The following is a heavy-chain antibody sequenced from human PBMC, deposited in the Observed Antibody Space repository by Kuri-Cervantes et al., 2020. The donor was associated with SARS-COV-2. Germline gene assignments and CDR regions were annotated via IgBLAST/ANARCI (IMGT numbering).Heavy chain of an antibody. D-gene: IGHD2-21*01. Sequence: ETLSLTCAASGFTFSSYSMNWVRQAPGKGPEWVSYISSSGSTIYYADSVKGRFTISRDNAKNSLYLRMNSLRAEDTAVYYCARELLLDYWGQGTLVTVSS. J-gene: IGHJ4*02. CDR2: ISSSGSTI. CDR1: GFTFSSYS. V-gene: IGHV3-48*04. CDR3: ARELLLDY.